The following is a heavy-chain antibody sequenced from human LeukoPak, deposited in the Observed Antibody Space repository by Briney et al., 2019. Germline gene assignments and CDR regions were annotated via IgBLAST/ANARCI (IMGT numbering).Heavy chain of an antibody. J-gene: IGHJ4*02. Sequence: PGGSLRLSCAASGFTFSSYWMSWVRQAPGKGLEWVGRIKSKTDGGTTDYAAPVKGRFTISRDDSKNTLYLQMNSLKTEDTAVYYCTTGVDTAMDNFDYWGQGTLVTVSS. D-gene: IGHD5-18*01. V-gene: IGHV3-15*01. CDR1: GFTFSSYW. CDR2: IKSKTDGGTT. CDR3: TTGVDTAMDNFDY.